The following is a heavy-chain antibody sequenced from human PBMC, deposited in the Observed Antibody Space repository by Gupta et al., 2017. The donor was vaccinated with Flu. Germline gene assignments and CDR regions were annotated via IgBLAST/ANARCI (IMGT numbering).Heavy chain of an antibody. V-gene: IGHV4-59*01. CDR2: IYYSGST. J-gene: IGHJ4*02. CDR3: ARSTTSDSSSSYSGLTYFDY. D-gene: IGHD6-13*01. CDR1: GGSISSYY. Sequence: QVQLQESGPGLVKPSETLSLTCTVSGGSISSYYWSWIRQPPGKGLEWIGYIYYSGSTNYNPSLKSRVTISVDTSKNQFSLKLSSVTAADTAVYYCARSTTSDSSSSYSGLTYFDYWSQGTLVTVSS.